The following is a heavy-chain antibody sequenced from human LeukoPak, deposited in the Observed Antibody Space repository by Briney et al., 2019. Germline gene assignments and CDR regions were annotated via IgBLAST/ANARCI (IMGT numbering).Heavy chain of an antibody. CDR1: GVSISSYY. CDR3: ARVGQSGSFDY. Sequence: PSETLSLTCTVSGVSISSYYWSWVRQPPGKGLEWLGYIYDSGSTNYTPSLTSRVTISVDTSKNPFSLQLSSVPDADTAVYYCARVGQSGSFDYWGQGTLVTVSS. CDR2: IYDSGST. J-gene: IGHJ4*02. V-gene: IGHV4-59*01. D-gene: IGHD1-26*01.